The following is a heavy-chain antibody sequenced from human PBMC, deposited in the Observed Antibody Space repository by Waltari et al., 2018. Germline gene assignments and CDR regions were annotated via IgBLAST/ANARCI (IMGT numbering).Heavy chain of an antibody. CDR3: ATLGGGDSLSPFDY. J-gene: IGHJ4*02. CDR2: ISYDGSNK. D-gene: IGHD2-21*01. V-gene: IGHV3-30-3*01. Sequence: QVQLVESGGGVVQPGRSLRLSCAASGFTFSSYAMHWVRQAPGKGLEWVAVISYDGSNKYYADSVKGRFTISRDNSKNTLYLQMNSLRAEDTAVYYCATLGGGDSLSPFDYWGQGTLVTVSS. CDR1: GFTFSSYA.